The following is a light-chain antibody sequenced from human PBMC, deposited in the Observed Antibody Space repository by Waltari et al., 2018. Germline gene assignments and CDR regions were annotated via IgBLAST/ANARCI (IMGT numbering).Light chain of an antibody. J-gene: IGKJ1*01. CDR3: QQYNSYSWT. Sequence: TCRARHSISSWLAWYQPKPGKAPKLLIYKASSLESGVPSRFSGSGSGTEFTLTISSLQPDDFATYYCQQYNSYSWTFGQGTKVEIK. V-gene: IGKV1-5*03. CDR1: HSISSW. CDR2: KAS.